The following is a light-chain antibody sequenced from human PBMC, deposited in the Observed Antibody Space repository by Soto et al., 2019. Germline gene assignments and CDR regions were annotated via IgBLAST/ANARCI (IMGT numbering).Light chain of an antibody. CDR1: SSDVGGYNY. V-gene: IGLV2-14*01. CDR3: SSYTSSSTSCV. CDR2: DVS. Sequence: QSALTQPASVSGSPGQSITISCTGTSSDVGGYNYVSWYQQHPGKAPKLMIYDVSNRPSGVSNRFSGSKSGNTASLTISGRQAEDEDDYYCSSYTSSSTSCVFGTGTKLTVL. J-gene: IGLJ1*01.